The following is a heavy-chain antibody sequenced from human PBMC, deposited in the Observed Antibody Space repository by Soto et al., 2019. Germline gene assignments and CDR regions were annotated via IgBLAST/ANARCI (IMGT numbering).Heavy chain of an antibody. CDR1: RYSFSSYE. J-gene: IGHJ3*02. Sequence: ASVNVSCKAARYSFSSYEINWVRQATGQGLEWMGWMNPNSGNTGYAQKFQGRVTMTMNTSIITAYMELSSLRSEDTAVYYCATFSGYDSQAAFDIWGQGTMVTVSS. D-gene: IGHD5-12*01. CDR2: MNPNSGNT. V-gene: IGHV1-8*01. CDR3: ATFSGYDSQAAFDI.